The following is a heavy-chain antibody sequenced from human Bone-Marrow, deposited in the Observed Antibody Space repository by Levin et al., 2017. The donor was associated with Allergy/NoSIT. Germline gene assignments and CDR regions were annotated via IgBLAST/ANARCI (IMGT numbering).Heavy chain of an antibody. CDR1: GGTFSSYA. J-gene: IGHJ5*02. D-gene: IGHD1-14*01. CDR3: STPGATGDWFDP. CDR2: IIPVFGTT. V-gene: IGHV1-69*15. Sequence: KISCKVSGGTFSSYAVSWVRQAPGQGLEWMGTIIPVFGTTNYAQKFQGRVTFTADESTRTVYMELTSLRSEDTAVYYCSTPGATGDWFDPWGQGTLVTVSS.